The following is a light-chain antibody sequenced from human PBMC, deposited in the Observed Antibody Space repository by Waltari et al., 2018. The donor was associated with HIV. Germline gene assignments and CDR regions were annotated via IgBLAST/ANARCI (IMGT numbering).Light chain of an antibody. Sequence: LTQPASVSGSPGQSITISCTGTISDVGTFDYVSWYQQHPGEAPKLIIYDVRDRPSGVSNRFSGSKSGNTASLTISGLQTEDEALYFCSSYTSSHTLVFGGGTTLTVL. V-gene: IGLV2-14*03. J-gene: IGLJ3*02. CDR1: ISDVGTFDY. CDR2: DVR. CDR3: SSYTSSHTLV.